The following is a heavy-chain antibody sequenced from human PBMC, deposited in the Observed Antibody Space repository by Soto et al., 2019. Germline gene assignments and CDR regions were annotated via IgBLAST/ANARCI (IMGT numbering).Heavy chain of an antibody. CDR3: SKSRLGSLTGNVPNFDY. Sequence: GGSLRLSCAASGFTFSSYWMHWVRQAPGKGLEWVSRINSDGSSTSYADSVKGRFTISRDNAKNTLYLQMNSLRAVDTAVSSLSKSRLGSLTGNVPNFDYWGHVTLVTVSS. CDR2: INSDGSST. V-gene: IGHV3-74*01. J-gene: IGHJ4*01. CDR1: GFTFSSYW. D-gene: IGHD7-27*01.